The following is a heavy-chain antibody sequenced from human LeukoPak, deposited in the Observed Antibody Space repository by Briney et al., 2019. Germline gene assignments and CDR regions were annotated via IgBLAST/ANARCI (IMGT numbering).Heavy chain of an antibody. CDR2: IYYSGST. CDR1: GGSISSSSYY. V-gene: IGHV4-39*02. D-gene: IGHD6-19*01. Sequence: KPSETLSLTCTVSGGSISSSSYYWGWIRQPPGKGPEWIGSIYYSGSTYYNPSLKSRVTIPVDTSKNQFSLKLSSVTAADTAVYYCARDQYSSGWYGGNWFDPWGQGTLVTVSS. J-gene: IGHJ5*02. CDR3: ARDQYSSGWYGGNWFDP.